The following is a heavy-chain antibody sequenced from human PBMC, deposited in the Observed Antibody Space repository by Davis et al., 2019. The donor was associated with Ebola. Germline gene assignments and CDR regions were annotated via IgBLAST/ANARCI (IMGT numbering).Heavy chain of an antibody. CDR3: ARDGEGAQEGYYYYGMDV. D-gene: IGHD1-26*01. V-gene: IGHV4-4*07. CDR1: GGSISSYY. CDR2: IYTSGST. J-gene: IGHJ6*02. Sequence: PSETLSLTCTVSGGSISSYYWSWIRQPAGKGLEWIGRIYTSGSTNYNPSLKSRVTMSVDTSKNQFSLKLSSVTAADTAVYYCARDGEGAQEGYYYYGMDVWGQGTTVTVSS.